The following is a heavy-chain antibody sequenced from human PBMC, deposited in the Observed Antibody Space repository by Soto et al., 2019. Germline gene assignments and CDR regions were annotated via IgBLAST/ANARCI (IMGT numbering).Heavy chain of an antibody. CDR1: GFTFNTYV. CDR2: ISKDGKSE. J-gene: IGHJ1*01. Sequence: QVQLVESGGGVVQPGRSLRLSCAASGFTFNTYVMHWVRQAPGKGLEWVAGISKDGKSEHYADSVKGRFTISRDNSKNTLYVQVDTLRTEDMAVYYRATEDQSSGRAGTFHHWGQGTLVTVSS. V-gene: IGHV3-30*04. CDR3: ATEDQSSGRAGTFHH. D-gene: IGHD3-22*01.